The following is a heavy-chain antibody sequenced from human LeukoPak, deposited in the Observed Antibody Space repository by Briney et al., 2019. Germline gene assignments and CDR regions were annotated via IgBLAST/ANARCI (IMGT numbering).Heavy chain of an antibody. Sequence: GRSLRLSCAASGFTFSSYGMHWVRQAPGKGLDYLAVIWDDGSEKYYVDSVKGRFTISRDNSKNTLYLQMNSLRAEDTAVYYCARDHGSSSWPPLYYFDYWGQGTLVTVSS. J-gene: IGHJ4*02. V-gene: IGHV3-33*01. CDR1: GFTFSSYG. D-gene: IGHD6-13*01. CDR3: ARDHGSSSWPPLYYFDY. CDR2: IWDDGSEK.